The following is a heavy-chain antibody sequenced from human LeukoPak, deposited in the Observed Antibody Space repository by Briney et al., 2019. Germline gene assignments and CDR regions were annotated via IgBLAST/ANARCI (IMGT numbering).Heavy chain of an antibody. Sequence: SETLSLTCTVSGGSISSYYWSWIRQPPGKGLEWIGYIYYSGSTNYNPSLKSRVTMSVDTSKNQFSLKLSSVTAADTAVYYCARAYSSYTPSDYWGQGTLVTVSS. D-gene: IGHD6-6*01. V-gene: IGHV4-59*01. CDR2: IYYSGST. CDR1: GGSISSYY. CDR3: ARAYSSYTPSDY. J-gene: IGHJ4*02.